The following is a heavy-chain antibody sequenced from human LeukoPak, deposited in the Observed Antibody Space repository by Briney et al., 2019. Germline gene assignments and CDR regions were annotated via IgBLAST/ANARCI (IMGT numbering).Heavy chain of an antibody. CDR3: AKERDRDFVGGAFDI. D-gene: IGHD3-16*01. Sequence: GGSLRLSCAASGFTFIYYAMSWVRQAPEEGLEWVSTISGSGGNTYYADSVKGRFTISRDNSKNTLYLQMNSLRAEDTAVYYCAKERDRDFVGGAFDIWGQGTMVTVSS. V-gene: IGHV3-23*01. J-gene: IGHJ3*02. CDR1: GFTFIYYA. CDR2: ISGSGGNT.